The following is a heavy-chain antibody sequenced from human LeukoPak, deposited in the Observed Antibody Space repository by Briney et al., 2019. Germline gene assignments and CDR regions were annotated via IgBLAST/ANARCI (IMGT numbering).Heavy chain of an antibody. V-gene: IGHV3-7*01. CDR3: LCDTFPSIGWSYYFDY. CDR1: GFTFSYYW. J-gene: IGHJ4*01. CDR2: IKQDGSEK. D-gene: IGHD6-13*01. Sequence: VGSLRLSCAASGFTFSYYWMWWVRQAPGKGLEWVANIKQDGSEKYYVDSVKGGFTISTYNAKNSLYLQMNSLRAEDTAVYYYLCDTFPSIGWSYYFDYWGHGTLVTVSS.